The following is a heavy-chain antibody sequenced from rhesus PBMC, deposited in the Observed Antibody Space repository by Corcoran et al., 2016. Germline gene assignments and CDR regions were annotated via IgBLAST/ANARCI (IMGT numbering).Heavy chain of an antibody. Sequence: QLQLQESGPGLVKPSETLSLTCAVSGGSISGYWWSWIRQPPGKGLEWIGRIDSSGTNDQNPPRKSRVAFSRDMSKNPVARNLSSVTAADTAVDYGARRYSGDSSHWPHFDYWGQGVLVTVSS. CDR2: IDSSGTN. D-gene: IGHD5-24*01. CDR3: ARRYSGDSSHWPHFDY. J-gene: IGHJ4*01. CDR1: GGSISGYW. V-gene: IGHV4-160*01.